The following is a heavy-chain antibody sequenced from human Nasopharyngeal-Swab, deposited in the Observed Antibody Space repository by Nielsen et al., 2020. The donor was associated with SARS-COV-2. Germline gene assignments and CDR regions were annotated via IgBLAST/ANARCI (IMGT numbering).Heavy chain of an antibody. CDR3: ARDKGLRDYVWGSYRSSYYYYYGMDV. V-gene: IGHV3-7*01. D-gene: IGHD3-16*02. J-gene: IGHJ6*02. CDR2: IKQDGSEK. Sequence: WIRQPPGKGLEWVANIKQDGSEKYYVDSVKGRFTISRDNAKNSLYLQMNSLRAEDTAVYYCARDKGLRDYVWGSYRSSYYYYYGMDVWGQETTVTVSS.